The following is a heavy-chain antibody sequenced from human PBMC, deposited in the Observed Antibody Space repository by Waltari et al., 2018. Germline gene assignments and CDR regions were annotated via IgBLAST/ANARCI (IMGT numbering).Heavy chain of an antibody. D-gene: IGHD4-17*01. J-gene: IGHJ4*02. CDR1: GGTFSSYA. V-gene: IGHV1-69*04. CDR2: IIPILVIA. Sequence: QVQLVQSGAEVKKPGSSVKVSCKASGGTFSSYAISWLRQAPGQGLEWMGRIIPILVIANYAQKFQGRVTITADESTSTAYMELSSLRSEDTAMYYCATTPDYGDFYFDYWGQGTLVTVSS. CDR3: ATTPDYGDFYFDY.